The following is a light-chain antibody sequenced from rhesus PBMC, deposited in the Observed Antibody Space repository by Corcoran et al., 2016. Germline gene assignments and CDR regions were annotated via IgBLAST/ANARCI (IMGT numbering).Light chain of an antibody. CDR3: QQYHSLPYI. Sequence: DIQMTQSPSSVSASVGDRVTITCRASQGMSRYVAWYQQKPGKAPNLLIYYATPVQNGVPSRFSGIGSGTVFTLTISSLQPEDFATYYCQQYHSLPYIFGQGTKVEIK. V-gene: IGKV1-25*01. CDR1: QGMSRY. CDR2: YAT. J-gene: IGKJ2*01.